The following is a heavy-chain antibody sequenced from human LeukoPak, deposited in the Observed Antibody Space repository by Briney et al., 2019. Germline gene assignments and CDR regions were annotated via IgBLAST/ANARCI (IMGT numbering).Heavy chain of an antibody. J-gene: IGHJ4*02. Sequence: GGSLRLSCVASGFIFSDYWMSWVRQAPGKGLEWVANIRQEGNDKYYVDSVKGRFTVSRDNAKNSLYLEMNSLRAEDTAVYYCLHYNSGSIWGQGTLVTVSS. CDR3: LHYNSGSI. V-gene: IGHV3-7*01. CDR1: GFIFSDYW. D-gene: IGHD3-10*01. CDR2: IRQEGNDK.